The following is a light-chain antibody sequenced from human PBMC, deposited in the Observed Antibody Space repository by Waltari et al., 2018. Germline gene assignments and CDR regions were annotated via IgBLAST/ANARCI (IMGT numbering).Light chain of an antibody. CDR3: CSYVGSSTSYV. V-gene: IGLV2-23*01. J-gene: IGLJ1*01. CDR1: SNDVGTDNL. CDR2: EAS. Sequence: QSALTQPASVSGSPGQSITISCTGVSNDVGTDNLVAWYQQYPGKAPKLMIYEASKRPSRFSYRFSGSQSGNTASLTISGLQAEDEADYFCCSYVGSSTSYVFGIGTKVTVL.